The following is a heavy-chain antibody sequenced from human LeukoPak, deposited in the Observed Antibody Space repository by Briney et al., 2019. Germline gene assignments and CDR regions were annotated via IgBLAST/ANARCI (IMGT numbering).Heavy chain of an antibody. Sequence: GGSLRLSCAASGFTVSSNYMSWVRQAPGKGLEWFSVIYSGGSTYYADSVKGRFTISRDNSKNTLYLQMNSLRAEDTAVYYCARQGSAPGIAAAGTLHYGMDVWGQGTTVTVSS. J-gene: IGHJ6*02. CDR2: IYSGGST. V-gene: IGHV3-53*01. D-gene: IGHD6-13*01. CDR3: ARQGSAPGIAAAGTLHYGMDV. CDR1: GFTVSSNY.